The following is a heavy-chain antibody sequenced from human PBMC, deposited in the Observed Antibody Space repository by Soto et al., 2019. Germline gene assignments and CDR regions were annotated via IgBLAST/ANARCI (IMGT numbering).Heavy chain of an antibody. Sequence: GGSLRLSCSACGFTFSSYAMHWVRQAPGKGLEYVSAISSNGGSTYYADSVKGRFTISRDNSKNTLYLQMSSLRAEDTAVYYCVKIPAYYDLLWGQGTLVTVSS. CDR2: ISSNGGST. V-gene: IGHV3-64D*06. CDR3: VKIPAYYDLL. CDR1: GFTFSSYA. J-gene: IGHJ4*02. D-gene: IGHD3-3*01.